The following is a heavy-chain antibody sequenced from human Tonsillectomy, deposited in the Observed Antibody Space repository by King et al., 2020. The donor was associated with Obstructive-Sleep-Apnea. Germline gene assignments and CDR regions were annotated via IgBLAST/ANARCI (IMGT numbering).Heavy chain of an antibody. D-gene: IGHD4-23*01. CDR3: ARVPSGVTYYFDY. Sequence: VQLVESGGGLVKPGGSLRLSCAASGFTFSDYYMSWIRQAPGKGLEWDSYISSSDNTKYYADSVKGRFTISRDNARNSLYLQMNSLRAEDTAVYYCARVPSGVTYYFDYWGQGTLVTVSS. CDR2: ISSSDNTK. CDR1: GFTFSDYY. J-gene: IGHJ4*02. V-gene: IGHV3-11*01.